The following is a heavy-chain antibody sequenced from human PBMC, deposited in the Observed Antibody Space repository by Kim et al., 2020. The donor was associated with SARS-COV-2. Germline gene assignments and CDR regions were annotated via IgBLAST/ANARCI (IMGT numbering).Heavy chain of an antibody. CDR2: INAGNGNT. Sequence: ASVKVSCKASGYTFTSYAMHWVRQAPGQRLEWMGWINAGNGNTKYSQKFQGRVTITRDTSASTAYMELSSLRSEDTAVYYCARVCVTGTANAFDIWGQGTMVTVSS. CDR3: ARVCVTGTANAFDI. CDR1: GYTFTSYA. J-gene: IGHJ3*02. V-gene: IGHV1-3*01. D-gene: IGHD1-1*01.